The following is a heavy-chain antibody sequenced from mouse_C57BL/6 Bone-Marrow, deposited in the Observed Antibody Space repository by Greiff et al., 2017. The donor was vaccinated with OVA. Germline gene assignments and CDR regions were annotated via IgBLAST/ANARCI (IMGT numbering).Heavy chain of an antibody. V-gene: IGHV1-81*01. J-gene: IGHJ2*01. D-gene: IGHD1-1*01. CDR2: IYPRSGNT. Sequence: QVQLQQSGAELARPGASVKLSCKASGYTFTSYGISWVKQRTGQGLEWIGEIYPRSGNTYYNEKFKGKATLTADKSSSTAYMELRSLTSEDSAVYFCAIHYYGSSPFDYWGQGTTLTVSS. CDR1: GYTFTSYG. CDR3: AIHYYGSSPFDY.